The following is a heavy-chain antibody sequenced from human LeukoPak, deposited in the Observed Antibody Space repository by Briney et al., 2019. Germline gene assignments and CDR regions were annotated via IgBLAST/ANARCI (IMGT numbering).Heavy chain of an antibody. CDR2: IYYSGST. V-gene: IGHV4-39*01. Sequence: SETLSLTCTVSGGSISSYYWGWIRQPPGRRLEWIGTIYYSGSTSYNPSLEGRVTMSVDTSENQFSLKLSYVTAADTAVYYCARHHRSGYYEVDYWGQGTLVTVSS. CDR1: GGSISSYY. J-gene: IGHJ4*02. D-gene: IGHD6-25*01. CDR3: ARHHRSGYYEVDY.